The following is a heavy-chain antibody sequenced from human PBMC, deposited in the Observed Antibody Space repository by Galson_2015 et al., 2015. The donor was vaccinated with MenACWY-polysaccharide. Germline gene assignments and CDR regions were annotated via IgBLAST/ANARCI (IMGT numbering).Heavy chain of an antibody. CDR1: GFTFSSYG. D-gene: IGHD1-26*01. CDR2: ILSDGSKK. J-gene: IGHJ4*02. Sequence: SLRLSCAASGFTFSSYGMHWVRQAPGKGLEWVAVILSDGSKKYYAESVKGRFTISRDNSKNTLSLQMNSLRAEDTAIYYCAKDLPLWGAPDFDYWGQGTLDTVSS. CDR3: AKDLPLWGAPDFDY. V-gene: IGHV3-30*18.